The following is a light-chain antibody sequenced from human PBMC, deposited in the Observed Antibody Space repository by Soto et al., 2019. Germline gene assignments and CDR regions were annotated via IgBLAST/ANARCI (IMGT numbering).Light chain of an antibody. Sequence: DIQMTQSPSSLSASVGDKVTITCQASQDMTNRLNWYQQKPGKAPRLLIYDASNLATGVPSRFTGSGSGTNLTFTISSLQPEDVATYYCQHFRAFGPGTKVDIK. CDR2: DAS. J-gene: IGKJ3*01. V-gene: IGKV1-33*01. CDR3: QHFRA. CDR1: QDMTNR.